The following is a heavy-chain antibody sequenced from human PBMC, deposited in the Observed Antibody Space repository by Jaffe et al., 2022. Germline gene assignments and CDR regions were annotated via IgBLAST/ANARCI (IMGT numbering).Heavy chain of an antibody. CDR3: AKEESPPAYPTGGSCYDY. CDR1: GFTFSSYA. Sequence: EVQLLESGGGLIQPGGSLRLSCAASGFTFSSYAVSWVRQAPGKGLEWVSSISGSGRGTYYADSVKGRFTISRDNTQNTLYLQMNSLRPDDTAVYYCAKEESPPAYPTGGSCYDYWGQGTLVTVSS. V-gene: IGHV3-23*01. D-gene: IGHD2-15*01. CDR2: ISGSGRGT. J-gene: IGHJ4*02.